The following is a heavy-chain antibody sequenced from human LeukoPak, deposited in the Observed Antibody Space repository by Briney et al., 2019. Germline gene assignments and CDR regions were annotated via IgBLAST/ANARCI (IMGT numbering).Heavy chain of an antibody. V-gene: IGHV3-48*03. J-gene: IGHJ4*02. CDR3: ARGGSSWYPLDY. Sequence: PGGSLRLSCAASGFTFSSHEMNWVRQAPGKGLEWVSYISYSGTTIYYADSVKGRFTISRDNAKNSLYLQMNSLRADDTAIYYCARGGSSWYPLDYWGQGALVTVSS. CDR1: GFTFSSHE. D-gene: IGHD6-13*01. CDR2: ISYSGTTI.